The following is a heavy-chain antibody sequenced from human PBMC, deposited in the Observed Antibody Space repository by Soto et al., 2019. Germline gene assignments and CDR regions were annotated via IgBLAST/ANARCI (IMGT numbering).Heavy chain of an antibody. CDR3: AKDSIAARPYYYYMDV. D-gene: IGHD6-6*01. V-gene: IGHV3-23*01. Sequence: GGSLRLSCAAPGFTFSSYAMSWVRQAPGKGLEWVSAISGSGGSTYYADSVKGRFTISRDNSKNTLYLQMNSLRAEDTAVYYCAKDSIAARPYYYYMDVWAKGTTVNVSS. J-gene: IGHJ6*03. CDR2: ISGSGGST. CDR1: GFTFSSYA.